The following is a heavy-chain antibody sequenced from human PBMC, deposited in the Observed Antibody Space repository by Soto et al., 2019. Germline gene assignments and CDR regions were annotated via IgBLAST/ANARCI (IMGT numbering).Heavy chain of an antibody. J-gene: IGHJ6*01. Sequence: QVQLVESGGGVVQPGRSLRLSCAASGFTFSSYAMHWVRQAPGKGLEWVAVISYDGSNKYYADSVKGRFTISRDNSKNTLYLQMNSLRAEDTAVYYCAREGGDYYGSGRGMDVW. CDR3: AREGGDYYGSGRGMDV. CDR2: ISYDGSNK. V-gene: IGHV3-30-3*01. D-gene: IGHD3-10*01. CDR1: GFTFSSYA.